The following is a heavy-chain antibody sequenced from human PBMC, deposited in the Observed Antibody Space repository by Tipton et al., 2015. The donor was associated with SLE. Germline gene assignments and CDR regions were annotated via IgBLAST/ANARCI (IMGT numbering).Heavy chain of an antibody. V-gene: IGHV4-31*03. D-gene: IGHD4-17*01. J-gene: IGHJ4*02. CDR1: GDSMNSGRFY. CDR2: VDNIGNT. Sequence: TLSLTCTVSGDSMNSGRFYWTWIRQHPGKGLEWIGNVDNIGNTDYSPSLRSRLTISVDTSKKQVSLMVNSVTAADTAVYYCARHDGDYFFDYWGRGTLVTVSS. CDR3: ARHDGDYFFDY.